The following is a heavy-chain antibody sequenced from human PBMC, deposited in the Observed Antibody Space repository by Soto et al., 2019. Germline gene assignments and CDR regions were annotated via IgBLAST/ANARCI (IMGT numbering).Heavy chain of an antibody. V-gene: IGHV4-31*03. Sequence: QVQLQESGPGPVEPSPNLSPHCTFSGGFISRGGYYWDWIRQHPGKGLEGVGYIYYSGSTYYNPSLKSRVTISVDTSKNQCSLKLSSVTAADTAVYYCARGKSLLWFGELSGLDWFDPWGQGTLVTVSS. J-gene: IGHJ5*02. CDR3: ARGKSLLWFGELSGLDWFDP. D-gene: IGHD3-10*01. CDR1: GGFISRGGYY. CDR2: IYYSGST.